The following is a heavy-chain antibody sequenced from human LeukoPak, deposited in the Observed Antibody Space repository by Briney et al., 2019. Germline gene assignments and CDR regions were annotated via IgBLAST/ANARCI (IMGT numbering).Heavy chain of an antibody. D-gene: IGHD3-10*01. Sequence: GGSLRLSCAASGFTFSSYGMHWVRQAPGKGLEWVAFIRYDGSNKYYADSVKGRFTISRDNSKNTLYLQMNSLRAEDTAVYYCAKADNYYGSGRTDAFDIWGQGTMVTVSS. J-gene: IGHJ3*02. CDR3: AKADNYYGSGRTDAFDI. CDR2: IRYDGSNK. CDR1: GFTFSSYG. V-gene: IGHV3-30*02.